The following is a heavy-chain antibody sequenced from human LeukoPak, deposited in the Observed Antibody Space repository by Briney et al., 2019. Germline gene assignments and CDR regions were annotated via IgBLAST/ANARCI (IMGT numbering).Heavy chain of an antibody. D-gene: IGHD1-7*01. J-gene: IGHJ4*02. CDR1: GFTFSSYG. V-gene: IGHV3-30*03. Sequence: GGSLRLSCAASGFTFSSYGMHWVRQAPGKGLEWVAVISYDGSNKYYADSVKGRFTISRDNSKNTLYLQMNSLRAEDTAVYYCARSLELFDYWGQGTLSPSPQ. CDR2: ISYDGSNK. CDR3: ARSLELFDY.